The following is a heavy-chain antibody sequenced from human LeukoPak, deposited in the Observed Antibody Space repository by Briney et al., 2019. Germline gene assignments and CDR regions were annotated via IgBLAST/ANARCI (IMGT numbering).Heavy chain of an antibody. D-gene: IGHD3-10*01. Sequence: ASVKVSCKASGYTFTSYDINWVRQATGQGLEWMGWMNPNSGNTGYAQKFQGRVTITRNTSISTAYMELSSLRSEDTAVYYCARGKGVGKTMVRGPMARGAFDIWGQGTMVTVSS. J-gene: IGHJ3*02. CDR3: ARGKGVGKTMVRGPMARGAFDI. CDR2: MNPNSGNT. CDR1: GYTFTSYD. V-gene: IGHV1-8*03.